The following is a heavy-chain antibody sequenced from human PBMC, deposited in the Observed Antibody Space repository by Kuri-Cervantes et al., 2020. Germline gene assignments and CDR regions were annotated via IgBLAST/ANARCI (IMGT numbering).Heavy chain of an antibody. Sequence: SETLSLTCTVSGGSISSSSYYWGWIRQPPGKGLEWIGSIYYSGSTYYNPSLKSRVTISVDTSKNQFSLKLSSVTAADTAVYYCVRVASNLVPAAAFDYWGQGTLVTVSS. J-gene: IGHJ4*02. D-gene: IGHD2-2*01. V-gene: IGHV4-39*07. CDR1: GGSISSSSYY. CDR2: IYYSGST. CDR3: VRVASNLVPAAAFDY.